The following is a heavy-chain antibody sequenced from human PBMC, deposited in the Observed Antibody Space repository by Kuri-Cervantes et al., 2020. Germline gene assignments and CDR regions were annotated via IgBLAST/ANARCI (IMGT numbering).Heavy chain of an antibody. CDR1: GYTFTSYG. J-gene: IGHJ5*02. D-gene: IGHD3-10*01. V-gene: IGHV1-18*01. Sequence: ASVKVSCKASGYTFTSYGISWVRQAPGQGLEWMGWISAYNGNTNYAQKLQGRVTMTTDTSTSTAYMELRSLRSDDTAVYCCATTSGRRSYNWFDPWGQGTLVTVSS. CDR3: ATTSGRRSYNWFDP. CDR2: ISAYNGNT.